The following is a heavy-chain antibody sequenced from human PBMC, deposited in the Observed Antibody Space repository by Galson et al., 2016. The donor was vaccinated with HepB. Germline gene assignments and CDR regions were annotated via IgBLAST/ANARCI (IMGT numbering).Heavy chain of an antibody. CDR2: INPNNGDT. D-gene: IGHD3-16*01. CDR1: GYTFTAYY. J-gene: IGHJ4*03. Sequence: SVKVSCKASGYTFTAYYIHWVRQAPGQGLEWMGRINPNNGDTNYAQKFQGRVSMTRDTSIRTAYMELSRLRFDDTVVYYCARGGPGVYDYPDYWGQGTTATVSS. V-gene: IGHV1-2*05. CDR3: ARGGPGVYDYPDY.